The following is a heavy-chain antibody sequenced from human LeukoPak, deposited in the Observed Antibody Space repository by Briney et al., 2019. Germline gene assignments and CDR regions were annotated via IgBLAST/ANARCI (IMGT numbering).Heavy chain of an antibody. D-gene: IGHD3-3*01. CDR3: ARSDFWSGYSPYYFDY. V-gene: IGHV3-53*01. CDR2: IFSGGNT. CDR1: GFTVSSHH. Sequence: GGSLRLSCAASGFTVSSHHMRWVRPAPGKGLEWVSAIFSGGNTYYADSVKGRFTISRDNAKNSLYLQMNSLRAEDTAVYYCARSDFWSGYSPYYFDYWGQGTLVTVSS. J-gene: IGHJ4*02.